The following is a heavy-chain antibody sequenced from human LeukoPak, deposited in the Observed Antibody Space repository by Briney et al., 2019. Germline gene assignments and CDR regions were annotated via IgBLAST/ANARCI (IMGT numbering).Heavy chain of an antibody. CDR1: GFTFSSYG. D-gene: IGHD5-18*01. CDR3: AKESQRRYSYGHIRDYFDS. J-gene: IGHJ4*02. Sequence: GGSLRLSCAASGFTFSSYGMHWVRQAPGKGLEWVAFIRYDGSNKYNADSVKGRFTISRDKSKNTLYLQMNSLRVEDTAVYYCAKESQRRYSYGHIRDYFDSWGQGTLVTVSS. V-gene: IGHV3-30*02. CDR2: IRYDGSNK.